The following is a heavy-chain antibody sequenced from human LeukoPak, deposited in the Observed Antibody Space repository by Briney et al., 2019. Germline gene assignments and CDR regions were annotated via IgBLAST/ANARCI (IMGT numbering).Heavy chain of an antibody. Sequence: SETLSLTCAVYGGSFSGYYWSWIRQPPGKGLEWIGYIYYSGSTNYNPSLKSRVTISVDTSKNQFSLKLSSVTAADTAVYYCARWSGSRAYFDYWGQGTLVTVSS. CDR3: ARWSGSRAYFDY. J-gene: IGHJ4*02. CDR1: GGSFSGYY. D-gene: IGHD3-10*01. CDR2: IYYSGST. V-gene: IGHV4-59*01.